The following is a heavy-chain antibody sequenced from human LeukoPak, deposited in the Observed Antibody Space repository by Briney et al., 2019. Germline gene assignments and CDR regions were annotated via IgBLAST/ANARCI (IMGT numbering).Heavy chain of an antibody. CDR2: ISGSGGST. J-gene: IGHJ3*02. V-gene: IGHV3-23*01. CDR1: GFTFSSYA. CDR3: AKDLHPNGDLIPDAFDI. D-gene: IGHD4-17*01. Sequence: GGSLRLSCAASGFTFSSYAMSWVRQAPGKGLECVSAISGSGGSTYYADSVKGRFTISRDNSKNTLYLQMNSLRAEDTAVYYCAKDLHPNGDLIPDAFDIWGQGTMVTVSS.